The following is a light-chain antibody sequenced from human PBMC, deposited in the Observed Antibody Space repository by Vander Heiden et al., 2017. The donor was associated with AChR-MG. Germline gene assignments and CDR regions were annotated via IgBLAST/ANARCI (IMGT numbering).Light chain of an antibody. Sequence: EMVLTQSPGNLSLSPGEGASLSCRASQPLFNSYLAWYQQKPRQAPRLLLSGASSRATGIPDRLSGSGSGTDFTRTISRLEPEDFAVYDCQRYSRSQTFGQGTKVEIK. CDR1: QPLFNSY. J-gene: IGKJ1*01. V-gene: IGKV3-20*01. CDR3: QRYSRSQT. CDR2: GAS.